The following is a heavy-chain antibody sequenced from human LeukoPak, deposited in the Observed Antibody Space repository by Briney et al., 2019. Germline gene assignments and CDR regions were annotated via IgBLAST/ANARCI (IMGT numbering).Heavy chain of an antibody. CDR3: AKDFRIQLIAYYYYMDV. CDR1: GFTVSSNY. D-gene: IGHD5-18*01. V-gene: IGHV3-66*02. CDR2: IYSGGST. J-gene: IGHJ6*03. Sequence: GGSLRLSCAASGFTVSSNYMSWVRQAPGKGLEWVSVIYSGGSTYYADSVKGRFTISRDNSKNTLYLQMNSLRAEDTAVYYCAKDFRIQLIAYYYYMDVWGKGTTVTVSS.